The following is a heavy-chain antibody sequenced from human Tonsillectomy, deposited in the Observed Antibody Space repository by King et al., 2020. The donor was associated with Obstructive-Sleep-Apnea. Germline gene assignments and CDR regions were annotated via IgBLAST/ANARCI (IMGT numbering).Heavy chain of an antibody. D-gene: IGHD2-2*01. Sequence: VQLPQWGAGLLKPSETLSLTCAVYGGSFSGYYWSWIRQPPGKGLEWIGEINHSGSTNYNPSLKSRVTISVDTSKNQFSLKLSSVTAADTAVYYCARTPPEYCSSTSCYAETFDYWGQGTLVTVSS. V-gene: IGHV4-34*01. CDR3: ARTPPEYCSSTSCYAETFDY. CDR1: GGSFSGYY. J-gene: IGHJ4*02. CDR2: INHSGST.